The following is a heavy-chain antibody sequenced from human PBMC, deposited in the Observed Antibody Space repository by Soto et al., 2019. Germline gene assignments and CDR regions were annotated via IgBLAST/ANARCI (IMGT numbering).Heavy chain of an antibody. CDR1: GGTFSSYT. J-gene: IGHJ6*02. D-gene: IGHD5-12*01. Sequence: GASVKVSCKASGGTFSSYTISWVRQAPGQGLEWMGRIIPILGIANYAQKFQGRVTITADKSTSTAYMELSSLRSEDTAVYYCARRGSGYDFYYYYGMDVWGQGTTVTVSS. V-gene: IGHV1-69*02. CDR3: ARRGSGYDFYYYYGMDV. CDR2: IIPILGIA.